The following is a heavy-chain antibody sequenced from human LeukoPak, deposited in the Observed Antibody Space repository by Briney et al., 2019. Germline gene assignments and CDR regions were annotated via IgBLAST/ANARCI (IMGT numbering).Heavy chain of an antibody. CDR3: ARSPRYGVFFDY. CDR1: GGSISSGGYY. J-gene: IGHJ4*02. V-gene: IGHV4-31*03. Sequence: PSETLSLTCTVSGGSISSGGYYWSWIRQHPGKGLEWIGYIYYSGSTYYNPSLKSRVTISVDTSKNQFSLKLSSVTAADTAVYYCARSPRYGVFFDYWGQGTLVAVSS. CDR2: IYYSGST. D-gene: IGHD5-18*01.